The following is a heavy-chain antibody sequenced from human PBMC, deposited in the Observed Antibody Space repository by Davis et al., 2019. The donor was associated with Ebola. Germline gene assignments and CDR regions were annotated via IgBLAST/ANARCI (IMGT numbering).Heavy chain of an antibody. D-gene: IGHD2-2*01. J-gene: IGHJ4*02. CDR2: IYPDDSDA. Sequence: GGSLRLSCKGSGYSFTSYWIGWVRQMPGKGLDWMGIIYPDDSDATYSPSFQGQVTFSVDKSIRTAYLHWNSLKASDTATYYCARQGTTSWDSWGQGNLVTVSS. CDR3: ARQGTTSWDS. V-gene: IGHV5-51*01. CDR1: GYSFTSYW.